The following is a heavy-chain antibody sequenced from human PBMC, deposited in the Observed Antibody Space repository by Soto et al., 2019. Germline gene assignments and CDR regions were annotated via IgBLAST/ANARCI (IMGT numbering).Heavy chain of an antibody. CDR1: GFIFSNYA. Sequence: EVQLLESGGDLVQPGGSLRLSCVASGFIFSNYAINWVSQAPGRGLEWVSVISGSGSDTYYSDSVKGRFTNSSDNSKNTLYLQMNSLRAEDTATYFCAKKPGAAVATFGGYFYQLDVWGKGTTVTVSS. J-gene: IGHJ6*03. D-gene: IGHD6-13*01. CDR2: ISGSGSDT. V-gene: IGHV3-23*01. CDR3: AKKPGAAVATFGGYFYQLDV.